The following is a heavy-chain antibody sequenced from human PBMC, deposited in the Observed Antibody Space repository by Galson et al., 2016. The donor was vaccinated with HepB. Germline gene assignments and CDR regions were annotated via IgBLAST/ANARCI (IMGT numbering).Heavy chain of an antibody. J-gene: IGHJ4*02. CDR3: AKDSSLLCSDDNCLRGCFHY. CDR1: GFMFSRHG. D-gene: IGHD2-15*01. V-gene: IGHV3-23*01. Sequence: SLRLSCAASGFMFSRHGMTWVRQAPGRGLEWVAVISGNGGDTFYADFVKGRFTISRDNSRNTLFLQINSLRAEDTAYYYCAKDSSLLCSDDNCLRGCFHYWGQGTLVTVSS. CDR2: ISGNGGDT.